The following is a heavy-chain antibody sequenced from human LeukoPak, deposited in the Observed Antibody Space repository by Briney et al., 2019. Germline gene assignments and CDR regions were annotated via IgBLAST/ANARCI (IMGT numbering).Heavy chain of an antibody. D-gene: IGHD3-22*01. CDR1: GFTFCSSA. V-gene: IGHV3-30*04. Sequence: GRSLRLSCAASGFTFCSSAMHWVRRAPGKGQEWVAVISYDGSNKYYADSVKGRFTISRDNSKNTLYLQMNSLRAEDTAVYYCARGSGYYYGLNFDYWGQGTLVTVSS. CDR2: ISYDGSNK. CDR3: ARGSGYYYGLNFDY. J-gene: IGHJ4*02.